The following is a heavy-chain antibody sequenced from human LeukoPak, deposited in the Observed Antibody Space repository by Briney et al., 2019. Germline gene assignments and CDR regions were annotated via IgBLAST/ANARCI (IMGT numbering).Heavy chain of an antibody. V-gene: IGHV4-31*03. Sequence: PSQTLSLTCTVSGGSISSGGYYWSWIRQHPGKGLEWIGYIYYSGSTYYNPSLKSRVTISVDTSKNQFSLKLSSVTAADTAVYYCASYDDYGDHRYFQHWGQGTLVTVSS. CDR3: ASYDDYGDHRYFQH. J-gene: IGHJ1*01. CDR1: GGSISSGGYY. CDR2: IYYSGST. D-gene: IGHD4-17*01.